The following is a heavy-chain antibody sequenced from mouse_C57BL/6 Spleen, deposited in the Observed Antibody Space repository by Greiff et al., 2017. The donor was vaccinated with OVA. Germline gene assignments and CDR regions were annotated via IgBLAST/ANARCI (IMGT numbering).Heavy chain of an antibody. D-gene: IGHD2-3*01. V-gene: IGHV1-15*01. Sequence: QVQLQQSGAELVRPGASVTLSCKASGYTFTDYEMHWVKQTPVHGLEWIGAIDPETGGTAYNQKFKGKAILTADKSSSTAYMELRSLTSEDSAVYYCTRWGWLLYWYFDVWGTGTTVTVSS. CDR3: TRWGWLLYWYFDV. CDR2: IDPETGGT. CDR1: GYTFTDYE. J-gene: IGHJ1*03.